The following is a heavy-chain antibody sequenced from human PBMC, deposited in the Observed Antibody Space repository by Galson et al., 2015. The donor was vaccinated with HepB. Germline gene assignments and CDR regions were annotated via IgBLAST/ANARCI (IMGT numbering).Heavy chain of an antibody. CDR2: ISYDGSNK. CDR1: GFTFSSYG. Sequence: LSLSCAASGFTFSSYGMHWVRQAPGKGLEWVAVISYDGSNKYYADSVKGRFTISRDNSKNTLYLQMNSLRAEDTAVYYCAKDNLGIAAAGLFDYWGQGTLVTVSS. D-gene: IGHD6-13*01. V-gene: IGHV3-30*18. CDR3: AKDNLGIAAAGLFDY. J-gene: IGHJ4*02.